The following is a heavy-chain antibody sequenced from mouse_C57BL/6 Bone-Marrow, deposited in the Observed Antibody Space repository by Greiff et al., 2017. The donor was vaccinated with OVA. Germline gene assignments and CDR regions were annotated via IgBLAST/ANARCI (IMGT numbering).Heavy chain of an antibody. D-gene: IGHD1-1*01. Sequence: EVQLQQSGEGLVKPGGSLKLSCAASGFTFSSYAMSWVRQTPEKRLEWVAYISSGGDYIYYADTVKGRFTISRDNARNTLYLQMSSLKSEDTAMYYCTRASYYYGSSQPCYAMDYWGQGTSVTVSS. CDR1: GFTFSSYA. CDR3: TRASYYYGSSQPCYAMDY. V-gene: IGHV5-9-1*02. J-gene: IGHJ4*01. CDR2: ISSGGDYI.